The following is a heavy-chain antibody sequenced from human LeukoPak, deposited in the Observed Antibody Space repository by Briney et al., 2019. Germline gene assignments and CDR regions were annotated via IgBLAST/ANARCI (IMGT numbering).Heavy chain of an antibody. Sequence: GGSLRLSCAASGFTFSSYRMNWVRQAPGKGLEWVSAISRSGGSTYYADSVKGRFTISRDNSKNTLYLQMNSLRAEDTAIYYCAKAVNDSPDYWGQGTLVTVSS. V-gene: IGHV3-23*01. CDR1: GFTFSSYR. J-gene: IGHJ4*02. D-gene: IGHD3-22*01. CDR2: ISRSGGST. CDR3: AKAVNDSPDY.